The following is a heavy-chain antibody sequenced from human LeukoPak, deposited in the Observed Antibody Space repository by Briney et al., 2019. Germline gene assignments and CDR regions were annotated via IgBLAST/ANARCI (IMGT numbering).Heavy chain of an antibody. J-gene: IGHJ4*02. Sequence: GESLKISCKGSGYSFTSYWIGWVRQMPGKGLEWMGRIDPSDSYTNYSPSFQGHVTISADKSISTAYLQWSSLKASDTAMYYCARIDGYYYGSGSYYNDYWGQGTLVTVSS. V-gene: IGHV5-10-1*01. CDR3: ARIDGYYYGSGSYYNDY. D-gene: IGHD3-10*01. CDR2: IDPSDSYT. CDR1: GYSFTSYW.